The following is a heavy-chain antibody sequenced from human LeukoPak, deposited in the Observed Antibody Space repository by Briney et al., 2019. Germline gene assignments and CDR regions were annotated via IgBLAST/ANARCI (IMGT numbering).Heavy chain of an antibody. CDR3: AKDRIAAAGH. V-gene: IGHV3-30*02. D-gene: IGHD6-13*01. Sequence: PGGSLRLSCAASGFTFSSYGMHWVRQATGKGLEWVAFIRYDGSNKYYADSVKGRFTISRDNSKNTLYLQMNSLRAEDTAVYYCAKDRIAAAGHWGQGTLVTVSS. J-gene: IGHJ4*02. CDR2: IRYDGSNK. CDR1: GFTFSSYG.